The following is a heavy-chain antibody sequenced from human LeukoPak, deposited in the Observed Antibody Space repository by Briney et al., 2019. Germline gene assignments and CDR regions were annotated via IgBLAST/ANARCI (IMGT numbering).Heavy chain of an antibody. Sequence: PSENLSLNCTVSGGSINNYYWSWLRQPAGKGLKWIGRIYTRGSTNYNPSLKSRVTMSVDTSKNQFSLKLSSVTAAHTAVYYCARGRYCSADICSGGDAFDIWGQGTMVSVSS. CDR2: IYTRGST. CDR1: GGSINNYY. CDR3: ARGRYCSADICSGGDAFDI. D-gene: IGHD2-15*01. J-gene: IGHJ3*02. V-gene: IGHV4-4*07.